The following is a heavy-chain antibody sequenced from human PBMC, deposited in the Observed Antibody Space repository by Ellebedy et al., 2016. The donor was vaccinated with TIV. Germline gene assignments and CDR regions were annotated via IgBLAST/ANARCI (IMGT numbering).Heavy chain of an antibody. CDR2: INHSGST. CDR3: ARWGKEDVLLWFGELENYYYYGMDV. D-gene: IGHD3-10*01. J-gene: IGHJ6*02. Sequence: SETLSLXXAVYGGSFSGYYWSWIRQPPGKGLEWIGEINHSGSTNYNPSLKSRVTISVDTSKNQFSLKLSSVTAADTAVYYCARWGKEDVLLWFGELENYYYYGMDVWGQGTTVTVSS. V-gene: IGHV4-34*01. CDR1: GGSFSGYY.